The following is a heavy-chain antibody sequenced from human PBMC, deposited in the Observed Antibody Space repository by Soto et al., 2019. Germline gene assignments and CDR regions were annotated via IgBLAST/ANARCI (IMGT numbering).Heavy chain of an antibody. CDR3: AREGGGYCSGGSCQVDY. Sequence: QLQLQESGPGLVKPSETLSLTCTVSGGSISSSSYYWGWIRQPPGKGLEWIGRIYYRGNTYYNPYPNCRLTLSVDTSKNRFSPKLSSVTAADTAGYYCAREGGGYCSGGSCQVDYWGQGTLVTVSS. CDR2: IYYRGNT. J-gene: IGHJ4*02. V-gene: IGHV4-39*02. CDR1: GGSISSSSYY. D-gene: IGHD2-15*01.